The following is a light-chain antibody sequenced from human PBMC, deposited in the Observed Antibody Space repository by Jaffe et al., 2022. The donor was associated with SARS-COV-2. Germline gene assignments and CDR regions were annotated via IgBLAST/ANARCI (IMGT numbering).Light chain of an antibody. Sequence: HSALTQPASVSDSPGQSITISCTGTSSDVGSYNLVSWYQQHPGKAPKLIIYEVSKRPSGVSNRFSGSKSGNTASLTISGLQAEDEADYYCCSYEGNNTWMFGGGTKLTVL. CDR1: SSDVGSYNL. CDR3: CSYEGNNTWM. V-gene: IGLV2-23*02. J-gene: IGLJ3*02. CDR2: EVS.